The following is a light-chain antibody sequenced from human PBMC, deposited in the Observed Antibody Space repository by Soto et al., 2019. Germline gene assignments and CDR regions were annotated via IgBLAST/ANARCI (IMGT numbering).Light chain of an antibody. CDR1: SSDVGGYNY. CDR2: DVS. J-gene: IGLJ2*01. V-gene: IGLV2-14*01. CDR3: SSYTSSSTLMV. Sequence: QSALTQPASVSGSPGQSITISCTGTSSDVGGYNYVSWYQQHPGKAPKLMIYDVSNRPSGVSNRFSGSKSGHTASLTISGLQAEGEADYYCSSYTSSSTLMVFGGGTKLTVL.